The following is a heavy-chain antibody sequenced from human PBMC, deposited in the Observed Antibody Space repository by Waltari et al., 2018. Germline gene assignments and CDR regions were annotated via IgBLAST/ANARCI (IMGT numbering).Heavy chain of an antibody. D-gene: IGHD3-10*01. Sequence: EVQLVESGGGLVEPGESLRLSCVASEFIFSGYWMHWVRQVPGKGLMWVARINGDWTSKYDADFAKGRFTVSRDNANSTLNLQMSRLKVEDTGLYYCARDKDFYATGSPLDLWGHGTQVTVSS. CDR2: INGDWTSK. J-gene: IGHJ5*02. CDR3: ARDKDFYATGSPLDL. V-gene: IGHV3-74*01. CDR1: EFIFSGYW.